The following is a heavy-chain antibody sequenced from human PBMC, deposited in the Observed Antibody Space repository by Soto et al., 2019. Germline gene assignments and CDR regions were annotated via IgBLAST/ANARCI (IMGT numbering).Heavy chain of an antibody. CDR1: GGSFSSSTYY. D-gene: IGHD3-22*01. CDR2: MYSGGNT. CDR3: ARQPYDSTGYYYGA. Sequence: QLQLQESGPGLVKPSETLSLTCTVSGGSFSSSTYYWGWIRQPPGKGLEWIGSMYSGGNTYYNPSLKSLVTVSVDSSKNHFSLKLTSVTAADPAMYYCARQPYDSTGYYYGAWGQGTLVTVSS. V-gene: IGHV4-39*01. J-gene: IGHJ5*02.